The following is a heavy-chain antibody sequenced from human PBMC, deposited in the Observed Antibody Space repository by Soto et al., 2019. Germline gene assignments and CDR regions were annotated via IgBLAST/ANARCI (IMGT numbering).Heavy chain of an antibody. D-gene: IGHD2-2*01. CDR1: GFTFSSYA. CDR2: ISYDGSNK. J-gene: IGHJ6*02. V-gene: IGHV3-30-3*01. Sequence: PGGSLRLSCAASGFTFSSYAMHWVRQAPGKGLEWVAVISYDGSNKYYADSVKGRFTISRDNSKNTLYLQMNSLRAEDTAVYYCARDPYMPSGYQLLPDPYYYGMDVWGQGTTVTVSS. CDR3: ARDPYMPSGYQLLPDPYYYGMDV.